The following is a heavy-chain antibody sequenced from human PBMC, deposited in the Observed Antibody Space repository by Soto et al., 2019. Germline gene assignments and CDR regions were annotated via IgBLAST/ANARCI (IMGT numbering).Heavy chain of an antibody. CDR1: EVRFSSYW. D-gene: IGHD3-16*01. Sequence: EVQQVESGGNLVQPGGSLRVSCAASEVRFSSYWMRLVLQAPGKGLEWVADINEDGSETYYADAVKCRFTISRDHAKQSLYLQMNNLRAGDTAIYFCAKTPMVRTFRYGLDVCCQRTKVTVSS. CDR3: AKTPMVRTFRYGLDV. CDR2: INEDGSET. V-gene: IGHV3-7*05. J-gene: IGHJ6*02.